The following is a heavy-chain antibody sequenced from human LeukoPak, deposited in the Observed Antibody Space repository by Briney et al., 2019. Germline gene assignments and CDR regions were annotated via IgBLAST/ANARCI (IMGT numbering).Heavy chain of an antibody. CDR3: ASEAFCAGGSCNVQRVAC. Sequence: ASVKVSCKASGYTLTAYYIHWVRQAPGQGCEGMGWIDTNTGATKYAQKFQGRVTITRDTSTGTAYMELSSLISGDTALYYCASEAFCAGGSCNVQRVACWGPGTLVTVSS. D-gene: IGHD2-8*02. V-gene: IGHV1-2*02. CDR1: GYTLTAYY. CDR2: IDTNTGAT. J-gene: IGHJ4*02.